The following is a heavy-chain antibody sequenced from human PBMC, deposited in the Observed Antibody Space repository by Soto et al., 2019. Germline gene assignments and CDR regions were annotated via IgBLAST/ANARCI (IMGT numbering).Heavy chain of an antibody. J-gene: IGHJ4*02. CDR2: IDYTGGYS. CDR3: AKVPPRPYCSSVRCPFDN. Sequence: QLLESGGGLVQPGGSLRLSCAASGFTFSSYAMNWVRQAPGKGLEWVSTIDYTGGYSYYADSVKGRFTISRDNSQKTLILQMNGLRAEDTAIYYCAKVPPRPYCSSVRCPFDNWGQGTLVTVSS. CDR1: GFTFSSYA. V-gene: IGHV3-23*01. D-gene: IGHD2-2*01.